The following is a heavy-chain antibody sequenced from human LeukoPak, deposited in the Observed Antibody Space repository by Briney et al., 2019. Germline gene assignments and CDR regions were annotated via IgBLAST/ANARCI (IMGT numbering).Heavy chain of an antibody. J-gene: IGHJ4*02. CDR1: GFTFSSYG. D-gene: IGHD2-2*01. CDR2: ISGRGASK. CDR3: AKGVVVAPDVTPFDY. V-gene: IGHV3-23*01. Sequence: GGSLRLSCAASGFTFSSYGMSRVRQAPGKGLEWVSGISGRGASKYYADSVKGRFTISRDNSKNTLYLQMNSLRAEDTAVYYCAKGVVVAPDVTPFDYWGQGTLVTVSS.